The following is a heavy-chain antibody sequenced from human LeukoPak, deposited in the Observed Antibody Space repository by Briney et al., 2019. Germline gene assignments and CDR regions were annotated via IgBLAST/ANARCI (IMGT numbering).Heavy chain of an antibody. CDR1: GGSISSYS. V-gene: IGHV4-59*08. Sequence: LETLSLTCTVSGGSISSYSWRWIRQPPGKGLEWIGYIYYSGSTKYNPSLTSRVTISVDTSKNQFSLKLSSVTAADTAVYCCARTRYSSSSLYYYYYYGMDVWGQGTTVTVSS. J-gene: IGHJ6*02. D-gene: IGHD6-6*01. CDR3: ARTRYSSSSLYYYYYYGMDV. CDR2: IYYSGST.